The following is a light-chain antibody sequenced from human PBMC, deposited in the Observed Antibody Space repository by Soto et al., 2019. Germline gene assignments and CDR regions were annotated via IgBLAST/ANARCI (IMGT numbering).Light chain of an antibody. J-gene: IGLJ2*01. CDR3: CSYAANNILI. CDR1: SGNAGSYTL. Sequence: QSALTQPASVSGSPGQSITISCTGTSGNAGSYTLVSWYQQRPGKAPILMIYEGNKRPSGVSDRFSGSKSGNTASLTISGLRADDEADYYGCSYAANNILIFGGGTKLTVL. V-gene: IGLV2-23*01. CDR2: EGN.